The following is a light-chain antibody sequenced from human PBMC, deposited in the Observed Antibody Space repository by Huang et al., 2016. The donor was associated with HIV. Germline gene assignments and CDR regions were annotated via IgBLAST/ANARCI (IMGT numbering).Light chain of an antibody. V-gene: IGKV3-11*01. Sequence: EIVLTQSPATLSLSPGERAPLSCRASQSVSSYLAWYQQKPGQAPRLLSYDASNRATGIPARFSVSGSGTDFTLTISSLEPEDFAVYYCQQRSTWPPAVTFGGGTKVEIK. CDR2: DAS. J-gene: IGKJ4*01. CDR3: QQRSTWPPAVT. CDR1: QSVSSY.